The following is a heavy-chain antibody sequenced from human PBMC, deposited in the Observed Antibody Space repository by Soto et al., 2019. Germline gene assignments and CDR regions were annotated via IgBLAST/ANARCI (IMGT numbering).Heavy chain of an antibody. CDR1: GGSINSSNW. CDR2: IYQSGST. J-gene: IGHJ3*01. Sequence: QVRPQGSGPGLVAPSGTLYLTCAVSGGSINSSNWWSWVRQSPGKGLEWMGEIYQSGSTKYNPSFRSRFTVSIDKPKSQFSLKLTSVTAADSAVYYCARRYFYENQGVFDVWDQGTKVTVSS. CDR3: ARRYFYENQGVFDV. D-gene: IGHD3-22*01. V-gene: IGHV4-4*02.